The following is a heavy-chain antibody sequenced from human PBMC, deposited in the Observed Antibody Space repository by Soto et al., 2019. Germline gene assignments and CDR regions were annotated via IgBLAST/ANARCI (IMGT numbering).Heavy chain of an antibody. CDR3: ARVLTNRRSGYDYAFDI. V-gene: IGHV4-30-2*01. D-gene: IGHD5-12*01. J-gene: IGHJ3*02. Sequence: QLQLQESGSGLVKPSQTLSLTCAVSGGSISSGGYSWSWIRQPPGKGLEWIGYIYHSGSTYYNPSLKSRVTISVDRSKSQFSLKLSSVTAADTAVYYCARVLTNRRSGYDYAFDIWGQGTMVTVSS. CDR1: GGSISSGGYS. CDR2: IYHSGST.